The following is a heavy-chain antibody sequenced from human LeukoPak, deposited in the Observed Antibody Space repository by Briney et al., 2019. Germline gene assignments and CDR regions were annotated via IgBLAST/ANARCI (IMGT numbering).Heavy chain of an antibody. CDR1: GFTVSSNY. V-gene: IGHV3-7*03. CDR2: IKQDGSEK. D-gene: IGHD6-19*01. Sequence: GGSLRLSCAASGFTVSSNYMSWVRQAPGKGLEWVANIKQDGSEKYYVDSVKGRFTISRDNAKNSLYLQMNSLRAEDTAVYYCARESRYGWYLFAFDNWFDPWGQGTLVTVSS. CDR3: ARESRYGWYLFAFDNWFDP. J-gene: IGHJ5*02.